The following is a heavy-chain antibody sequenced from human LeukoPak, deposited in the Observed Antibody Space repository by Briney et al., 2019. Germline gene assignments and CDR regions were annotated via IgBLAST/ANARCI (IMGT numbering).Heavy chain of an antibody. V-gene: IGHV1-69*05. J-gene: IGHJ4*02. CDR1: GGTFSSYA. CDR2: IIPIFGTA. Sequence: ASVKVSCKASGGTFSSYAISWVRQAPGQGLEWMGRIIPIFGTANYAQKFQGRVTITTDESTSTVYMELSSLRSEDTAVYYCARGSYYYDSSGYFDYWGQGTLVTVSS. D-gene: IGHD3-22*01. CDR3: ARGSYYYDSSGYFDY.